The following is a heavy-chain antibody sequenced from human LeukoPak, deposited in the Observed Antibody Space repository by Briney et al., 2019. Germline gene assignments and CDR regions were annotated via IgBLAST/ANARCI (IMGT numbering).Heavy chain of an antibody. CDR2: ISASGSST. CDR1: GFTFDSYA. D-gene: IGHD3-10*01. CDR3: AKGFRFGELLSYFDY. V-gene: IGHV3-23*01. J-gene: IGHJ4*02. Sequence: GGSLRLSCAASGFTFDSYAMNWVRQAPGKGLQWLSSISASGSSTYYADSVKGRFTISRDNSKNTLYLQMNSLRAEDTAVYYCAKGFRFGELLSYFDYWGQGTLVTVSS.